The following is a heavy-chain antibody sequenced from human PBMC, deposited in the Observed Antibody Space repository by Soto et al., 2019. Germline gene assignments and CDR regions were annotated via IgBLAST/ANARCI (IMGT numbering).Heavy chain of an antibody. Sequence: PVGSLRLSCAASGFTFSTYAMNWVRQAPGKGLEWVAVILYDGGIEHYADSVKGRFTVSRDNSKNTVYLQMNSLTPEDTAVYYCAREASVAALNWFDPWGQGTLVTVSS. J-gene: IGHJ5*02. CDR2: ILYDGGIE. CDR3: AREASVAALNWFDP. V-gene: IGHV3-30-3*01. CDR1: GFTFSTYA. D-gene: IGHD6-6*01.